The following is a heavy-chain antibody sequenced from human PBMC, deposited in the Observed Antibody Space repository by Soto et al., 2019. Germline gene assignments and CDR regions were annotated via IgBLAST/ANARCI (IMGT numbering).Heavy chain of an antibody. CDR3: ARQVSSAWPPYYYDMDV. V-gene: IGHV4-59*08. D-gene: IGHD6-25*01. J-gene: IGHJ6*02. CDR1: GCSISSYF. Sequence: SETLSLTCTFSGCSISSYFWSLIRQPPERGLEWIGHIHYSGSTNYNPSLKSRVTISVDTSKNQVSLKLSSVTAADTAMYFCARQVSSAWPPYYYDMDVWGQGTTVTVSS. CDR2: IHYSGST.